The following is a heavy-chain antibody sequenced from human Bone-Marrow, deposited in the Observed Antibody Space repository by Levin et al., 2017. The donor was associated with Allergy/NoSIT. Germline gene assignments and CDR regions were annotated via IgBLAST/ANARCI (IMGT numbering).Heavy chain of an antibody. J-gene: IGHJ6*02. CDR2: ISAVVGKA. Sequence: SVKVSCKASGGTFNRYVITWVRQAPGLGLEWMGGISAVVGKAEYAQKFQGRVSIFADESTSTVYMDLSSLRSEDTAIYYCAKIQATYYYDSGAYYPLGYQGLDVWGQGTSVTVS. CDR1: GGTFNRYV. CDR3: AKIQATYYYDSGAYYPLGYQGLDV. D-gene: IGHD3-22*01. V-gene: IGHV1-69*13.